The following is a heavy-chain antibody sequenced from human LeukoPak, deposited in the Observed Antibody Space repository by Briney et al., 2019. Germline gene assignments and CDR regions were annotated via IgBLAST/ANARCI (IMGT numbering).Heavy chain of an antibody. Sequence: GGSLRLSXAASGFTFSNYAMHWVRQAPGKGLEYVSAISSNGSSTYYANSVKGRFTISRDNSKNTLYLQIGSLRAEDMAVYYCAREGEVPAAFDYWGQGTLVTVSS. D-gene: IGHD2-2*01. CDR3: AREGEVPAAFDY. CDR2: ISSNGSST. J-gene: IGHJ4*02. CDR1: GFTFSNYA. V-gene: IGHV3-64*01.